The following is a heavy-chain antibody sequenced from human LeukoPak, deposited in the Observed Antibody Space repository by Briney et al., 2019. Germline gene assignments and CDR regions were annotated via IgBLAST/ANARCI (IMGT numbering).Heavy chain of an antibody. V-gene: IGHV1-3*01. CDR3: ARGCGSDCPNAEYFQH. Sequence: ASVKVSCKASEYTFTSYAIHWVRQAPGQRLEWMGWINAGNGNTKYSQKFQGRVTITRDTSASTAYIDLSSLRSEDTAVYYCARGCGSDCPNAEYFQHWGQGTLVTVSS. D-gene: IGHD2-21*02. CDR1: EYTFTSYA. CDR2: INAGNGNT. J-gene: IGHJ1*01.